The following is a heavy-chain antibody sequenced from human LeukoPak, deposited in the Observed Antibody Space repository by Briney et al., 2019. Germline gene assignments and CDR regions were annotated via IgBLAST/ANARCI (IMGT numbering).Heavy chain of an antibody. CDR2: MNPDTGNT. CDR1: GYTFSAYD. V-gene: IGHV1-8*01. J-gene: IGHJ4*02. CDR3: ARLSDTPAYYYSSGYYHIRY. D-gene: IGHD3-22*01. Sequence: ASVKVSCKASGYTFSAYDINWVRQGAGQGLEWIGWMNPDTGNTGCARKFQGRVTMTRDTSKSTAYMELNSLRSEDTAVYYCARLSDTPAYYYSSGYYHIRYWGQGTLLTVSS.